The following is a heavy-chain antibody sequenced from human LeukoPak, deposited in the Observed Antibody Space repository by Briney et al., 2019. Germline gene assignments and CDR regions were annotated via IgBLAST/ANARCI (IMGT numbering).Heavy chain of an antibody. Sequence: GGSLRLSCAASGFTFDDFALTWVRQSPEKGLEWVSGISWDGTATVYADSVKGRFTISRDNAKNSPYLQMNSLRAEDSALYYCTRGGFGAHYYYYMDVWGKGTTVTVSS. D-gene: IGHD3-16*01. J-gene: IGHJ6*03. CDR1: GFTFDDFA. CDR2: ISWDGTAT. V-gene: IGHV3-20*04. CDR3: TRGGFGAHYYYYMDV.